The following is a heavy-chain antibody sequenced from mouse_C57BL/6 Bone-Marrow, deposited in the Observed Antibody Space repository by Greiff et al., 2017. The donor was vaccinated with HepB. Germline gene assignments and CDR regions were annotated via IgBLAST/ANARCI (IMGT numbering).Heavy chain of an antibody. CDR1: GYTFTSYW. D-gene: IGHD1-1*01. CDR3: ARDYGSLSAMDY. CDR2: IYPGSGST. Sequence: QVQLQQPGAELVKPGASVKMSCKASGYTFTSYWLTWVKQRPGQGLEWIGDIYPGSGSTNYNEKFKSKATLTVDTSSSTAYMQLSSLTSEDSAVYYCARDYGSLSAMDYWGQGTSVTVSS. J-gene: IGHJ4*01. V-gene: IGHV1-55*01.